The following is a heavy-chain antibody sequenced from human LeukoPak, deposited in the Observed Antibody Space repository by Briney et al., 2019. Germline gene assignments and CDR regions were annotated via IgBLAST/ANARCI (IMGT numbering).Heavy chain of an antibody. J-gene: IGHJ5*02. Sequence: RGSLRLSCAASGFTFSSYSMNWVRQAPGKGLEWVSSISSSSSYIYYADSVKGRFTISRDNAKNSLYLQMKSLRAEDTAVYYCAREGRFLEWSPWGQGTLVTVSS. CDR2: ISSSSSYI. CDR1: GFTFSSYS. CDR3: AREGRFLEWSP. D-gene: IGHD3-3*01. V-gene: IGHV3-21*01.